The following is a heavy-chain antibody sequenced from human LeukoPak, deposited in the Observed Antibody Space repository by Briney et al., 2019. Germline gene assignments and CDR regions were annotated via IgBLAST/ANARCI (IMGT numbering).Heavy chain of an antibody. CDR2: IYHSGST. CDR3: ARDNRVTGTTSGFDI. Sequence: PSGTLSLTCAVSGGSISSSNWWSWVRQPPGKGLEWIGEIYHSGSTNYNPSLKSRVTISVDKSKNQLSLKLSSVTAADTAVYYCARDNRVTGTTSGFDIWGQGTMVTVSS. CDR1: GGSISSSNW. J-gene: IGHJ3*02. D-gene: IGHD1-7*01. V-gene: IGHV4-4*02.